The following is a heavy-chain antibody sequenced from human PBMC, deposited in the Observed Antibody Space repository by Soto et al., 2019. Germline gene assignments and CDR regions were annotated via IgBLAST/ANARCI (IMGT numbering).Heavy chain of an antibody. D-gene: IGHD3-3*01. V-gene: IGHV3-30*18. CDR2: ISYDGSNK. CDR1: GFTFSSYG. J-gene: IGHJ6*03. CDR3: AKTPAPGGYDFSYYYMDV. Sequence: GGSLRLSCAASGFTFSSYGMHWVRQAPGKGLEWVAVISYDGSNKYYADSVKGRFTISRDNSKNTRYLQMNSLRAEDTAVYYCAKTPAPGGYDFSYYYMDVWGKGTTVTVSS.